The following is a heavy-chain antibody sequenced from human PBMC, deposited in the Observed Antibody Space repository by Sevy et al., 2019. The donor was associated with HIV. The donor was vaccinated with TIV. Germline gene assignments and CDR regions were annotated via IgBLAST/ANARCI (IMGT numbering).Heavy chain of an antibody. J-gene: IGHJ4*02. CDR2: IWYDGSNK. D-gene: IGHD3-10*01. V-gene: IGHV3-33*01. CDR1: GFTFSSYG. Sequence: GGSLRLSCAASGFTFSSYGMHWVRQTPGKGLEWVAVIWYDGSNKYYADSVKGRFTISRDNPKNTLYLQMNSLRAEDTAVYYCARDKLPPVMVTMVRGALSYYFDYWGQGTLVTVSS. CDR3: ARDKLPPVMVTMVRGALSYYFDY.